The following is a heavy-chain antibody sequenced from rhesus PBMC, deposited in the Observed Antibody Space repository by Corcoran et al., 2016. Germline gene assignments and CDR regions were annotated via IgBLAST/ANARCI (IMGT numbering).Heavy chain of an antibody. CDR3: ARVKGNYDP. J-gene: IGHJ4*01. CDR2: ISGSSGST. Sequence: QVQLQESGPGLVKPSETLSLTCAGSVGSVSSSNCWRGIRQPPGEGLEWIGYISGSSGSTYSNPSLQSRVTISTETSKNQFSLKLSSVTAADTAVYYCARVKGNYDPWGQGVLVTVSS. V-gene: IGHV4-65*01. D-gene: IGHD4-17*01. CDR1: VGSVSSSNC.